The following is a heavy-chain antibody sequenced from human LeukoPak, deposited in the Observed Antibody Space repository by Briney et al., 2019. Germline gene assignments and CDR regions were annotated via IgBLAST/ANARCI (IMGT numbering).Heavy chain of an antibody. J-gene: IGHJ4*02. V-gene: IGHV4-59*08. CDR1: GGSISSYY. D-gene: IGHD3-9*01. Sequence: SETLSLTCTVSGGSISSYYWSWIRQPPGKGLEWIGYIYYSGSTNYNPSLKSRVTISVDASKNQFSLKLSSVTAADTAVYYCARGVVSSYYDILTGYKPGYFDYWGQGTLVTVSS. CDR3: ARGVVSSYYDILTGYKPGYFDY. CDR2: IYYSGST.